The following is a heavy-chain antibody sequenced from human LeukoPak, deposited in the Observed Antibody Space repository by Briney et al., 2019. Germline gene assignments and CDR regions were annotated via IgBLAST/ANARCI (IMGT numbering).Heavy chain of an antibody. Sequence: GTSVKFSCKASGYAFTVYYMHWVRRAPGQGLEWRGWSNPNSVGTNYAQKCQARVRMTRQTASSTAYMDLSRLRSDDPALSCCARDLRYCSGGSCYFEFDPWRQGTMVTV. CDR1: GYAFTVYY. CDR3: ARDLRYCSGGSCYFEFDP. CDR2: SNPNSVGT. D-gene: IGHD2-15*01. J-gene: IGHJ5*02. V-gene: IGHV1-2*02.